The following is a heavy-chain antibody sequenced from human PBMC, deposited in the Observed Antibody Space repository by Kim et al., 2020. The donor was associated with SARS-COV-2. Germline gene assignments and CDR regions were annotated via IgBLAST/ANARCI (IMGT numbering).Heavy chain of an antibody. V-gene: IGHV1-18*04. J-gene: IGHJ4*02. D-gene: IGHD2-15*01. CDR3: ARDQPRYPSVDIVVVVGATGDY. CDR1: GYTFTSYY. Sequence: ASVKVSCKASGYTFTSYYISWVRQAPGQGLEWMGWISANNGNTNYAQKFQGRVTMTTDTSTSTAYMELRSLRSDDTAVYYCARDQPRYPSVDIVVVVGATGDYWGQGTMVTVSS. CDR2: ISANNGNT.